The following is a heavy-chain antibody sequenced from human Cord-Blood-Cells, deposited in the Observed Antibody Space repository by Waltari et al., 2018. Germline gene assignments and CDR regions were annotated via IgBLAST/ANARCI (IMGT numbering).Heavy chain of an antibody. CDR1: GYSISSGYY. V-gene: IGHV4-38-2*01. D-gene: IGHD5-18*01. CDR3: ATPGYGDAFDI. CDR2: IYHSGST. Sequence: QVQLQESGPGLVKPSETLSLTCAVSGYSISSGYYWGGIRQPPGKGLEWIGSIYHSGSTYYNPSLKSRVTISVDTSKNQFSLKLSSVTAADTAVYYCATPGYGDAFDIWGQGTMVTVSS. J-gene: IGHJ3*02.